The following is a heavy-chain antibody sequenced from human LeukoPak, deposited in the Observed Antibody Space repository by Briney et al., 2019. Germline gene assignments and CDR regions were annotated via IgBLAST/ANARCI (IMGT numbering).Heavy chain of an antibody. CDR2: ISYDGSNK. J-gene: IGHJ4*02. CDR1: GFTFSSYA. V-gene: IGHV3-30*01. D-gene: IGHD3-22*01. Sequence: GRSLRLSCAASGFTFSSYAMHWVRQAPGKGLGWVAVISYDGSNKYYADSVKGRFTISRDNSKNTLYLQMNSLRAEDTAVYYCASLVRRYYDSSGESSFDYWGQGTLVTVSS. CDR3: ASLVRRYYDSSGESSFDY.